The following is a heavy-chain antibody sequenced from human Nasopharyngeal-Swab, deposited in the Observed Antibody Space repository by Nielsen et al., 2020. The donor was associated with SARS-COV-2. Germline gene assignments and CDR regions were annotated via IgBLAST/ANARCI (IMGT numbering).Heavy chain of an antibody. J-gene: IGHJ6*02. CDR3: ARGEDSSSSTHSIRYYYYGMDA. Sequence: SETLSLTCAVYGGSFSGYYWSWIRQPPGKGLEWIGEINHSGSTNYNPSLKSRVTISVDTSKNQFSLKLSSVTAADTAVYYCARGEDSSSSTHSIRYYYYGMDAWAKGPRSPSP. CDR1: GGSFSGYY. V-gene: IGHV4-34*01. CDR2: INHSGST. D-gene: IGHD6-6*01.